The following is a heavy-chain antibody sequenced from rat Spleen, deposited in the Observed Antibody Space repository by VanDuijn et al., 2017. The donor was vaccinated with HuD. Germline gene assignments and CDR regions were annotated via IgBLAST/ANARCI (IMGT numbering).Heavy chain of an antibody. CDR2: ITYDGTGP. CDR1: GFTFSNYD. CDR3: ARPDYGYPFAY. Sequence: EVQLVESGGGLVQPGRSMKLSCAASGFTFSNYDMAWVRQAPTKGLEWVATITYDGTGPYYRDSVKGRFTISRDNAKSTLYLQMDSLRSEDTATYYCARPDYGYPFAYWGQGTLVTVSS. D-gene: IGHD1-7*01. J-gene: IGHJ3*01. V-gene: IGHV5-7*01.